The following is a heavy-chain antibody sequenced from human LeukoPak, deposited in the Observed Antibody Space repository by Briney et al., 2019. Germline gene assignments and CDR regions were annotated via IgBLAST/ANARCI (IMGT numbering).Heavy chain of an antibody. J-gene: IGHJ3*02. Sequence: SETLSLTCTVSGGSISSSSYYWGWIRQPPGKGLEWIGSIYYSGSTYYNPSLKSRVTISVDTSKNQFSLKLSSVTAADTAVYYCAREIRVVVPAAIRSGAFDIWGQGTMVTVSS. CDR3: AREIRVVVPAAIRSGAFDI. CDR1: GGSISSSSYY. D-gene: IGHD2-2*02. V-gene: IGHV4-39*07. CDR2: IYYSGST.